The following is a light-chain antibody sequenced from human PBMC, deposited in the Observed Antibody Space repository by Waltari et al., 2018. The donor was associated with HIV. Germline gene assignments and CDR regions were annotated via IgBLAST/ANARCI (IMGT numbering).Light chain of an antibody. J-gene: IGLJ2*01. CDR1: SSDVGGYNS. V-gene: IGLV2-14*03. CDR2: NVR. CDR3: SSYTRSSTLVV. Sequence: QSALTQPASVSGSPGQSFTISCTGTSSDVGGYNSVSWYQQHPGKAPKLMSYNVRNRPSGVSNRIPGSKTGNSASLTISGLQADDEADYYCSSYTRSSTLVVFGGGTELA.